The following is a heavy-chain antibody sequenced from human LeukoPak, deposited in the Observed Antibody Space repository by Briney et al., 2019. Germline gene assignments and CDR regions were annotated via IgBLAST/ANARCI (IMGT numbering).Heavy chain of an antibody. CDR3: AKDLYSSSWSPFDY. Sequence: GRSLRLSCAASGFTFSSYGMHWVRQAPGKGLEWVAVISYDGSNKHYADSVKGRFTISRDNSKNTLYLQMNSLRAEDTAVYYCAKDLYSSSWSPFDYWGQGTLVTVSS. D-gene: IGHD6-13*01. CDR1: GFTFSSYG. V-gene: IGHV3-30*18. J-gene: IGHJ4*02. CDR2: ISYDGSNK.